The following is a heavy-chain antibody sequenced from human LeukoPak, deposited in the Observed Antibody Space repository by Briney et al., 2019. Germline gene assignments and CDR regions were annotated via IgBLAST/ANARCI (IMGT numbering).Heavy chain of an antibody. CDR2: ISAYNGNT. CDR1: GYTFTSYG. D-gene: IGHD2-2*01. CDR3: ARDQRRCSSTSCYFSFDP. J-gene: IGHJ5*02. V-gene: IGHV1-18*01. Sequence: GASVKVSCKASGYTFTSYGISWVRQAPGQGLEWMGWISAYNGNTNYAQKLQGRVTMTTDTSTSTAYMELRSLRSDDTAVYYCARDQRRCSSTSCYFSFDPWGQGTLVTVSS.